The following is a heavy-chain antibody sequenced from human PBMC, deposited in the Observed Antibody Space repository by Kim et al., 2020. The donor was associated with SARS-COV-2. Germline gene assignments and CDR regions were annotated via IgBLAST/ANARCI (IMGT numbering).Heavy chain of an antibody. J-gene: IGHJ3*02. CDR2: RDGSST. CDR3: ARGGFDI. V-gene: IGHV3-74*03. Sequence: RDGSSTMYADSVKGRFTISRDNAKNTLYLQMNSLGAEDTAVYYCARGGFDIWGQGTMVTVSS.